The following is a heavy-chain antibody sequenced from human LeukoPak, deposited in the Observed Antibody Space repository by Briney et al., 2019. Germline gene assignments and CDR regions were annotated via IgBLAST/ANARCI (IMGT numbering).Heavy chain of an antibody. V-gene: IGHV4-39*01. CDR1: GGSISSSSYY. Sequence: SETLSLTCTVSGGSISSSSYYWGWIRQPPGKGLEWIGSIYYSGSTYYNPSLKSRVTMSVDTSKNQFSLGLSSVTAADTAVYYCARAQGGGDSSGYYYFDYWGQGTLVTVSS. J-gene: IGHJ4*02. D-gene: IGHD3-22*01. CDR3: ARAQGGGDSSGYYYFDY. CDR2: IYYSGST.